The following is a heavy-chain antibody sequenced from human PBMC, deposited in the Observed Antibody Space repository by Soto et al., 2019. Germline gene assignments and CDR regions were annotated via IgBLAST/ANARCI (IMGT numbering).Heavy chain of an antibody. J-gene: IGHJ4*02. CDR1: GFPFSSYA. CDR3: VKRDARGSGSPY. CDR2: ISGSGGST. D-gene: IGHD3-10*01. V-gene: IGHV3-23*01. Sequence: EVRLLESGGGSVQPGGSLRLSCSASGFPFSSYAMSWVRQAPGKGLEWVSGISGSGGSTYYADSVKGRFTISRDNSKNTLYLRMNSLRVEDTAVYYCVKRDARGSGSPYWGQGTLVTVSS.